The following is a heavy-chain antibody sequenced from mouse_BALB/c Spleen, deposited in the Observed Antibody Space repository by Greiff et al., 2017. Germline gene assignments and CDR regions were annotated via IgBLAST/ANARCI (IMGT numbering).Heavy chain of an antibody. CDR2: ISTYYGDA. CDR3: ARDGTRYFDV. Sequence: QVQLQQSGAELVRPGVSVKISCKGSGYTFTDYAMHWVKQSHAKSLEWIGVISTYYGDASYNQKFKGKATMTVDKSSSTAYMELARLTSEDSAIYYCARDGTRYFDVWGAGTTVTVSS. J-gene: IGHJ1*01. CDR1: GYTFTDYA. D-gene: IGHD2-14*01. V-gene: IGHV1S137*01.